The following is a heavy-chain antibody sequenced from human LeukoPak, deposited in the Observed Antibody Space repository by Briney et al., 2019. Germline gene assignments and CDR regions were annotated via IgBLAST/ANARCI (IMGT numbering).Heavy chain of an antibody. CDR3: ASDSISINAFDA. CDR2: ISYIGST. D-gene: IGHD3-10*01. Sequence: SETLSLTCTVAGGSFTTHYWSWIRQPPGKGLEWIGYISYIGSTNYNPSLKSRVTISIDTSKNEVSLMLTSVTAEDTAVYYCASDSISINAFDAWGQGTMVTVSS. V-gene: IGHV4-59*11. J-gene: IGHJ3*01. CDR1: GGSFTTHY.